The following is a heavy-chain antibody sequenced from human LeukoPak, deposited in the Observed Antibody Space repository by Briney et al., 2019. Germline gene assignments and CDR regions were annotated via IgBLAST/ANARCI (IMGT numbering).Heavy chain of an antibody. J-gene: IGHJ6*02. Sequence: ASVKVSCKASGYTFTGYYMHWVRQAPGQGLEWMGWINPNSGGTNYAQKFQGRVTMTRDTSISTAYMELSRLRSDDTAVYYCARAPGGIVVAGQTTYYYYGMDVWGQGTTVTVSS. CDR1: GYTFTGYY. CDR2: INPNSGGT. CDR3: ARAPGGIVVAGQTTYYYYGMDV. D-gene: IGHD6-19*01. V-gene: IGHV1-2*02.